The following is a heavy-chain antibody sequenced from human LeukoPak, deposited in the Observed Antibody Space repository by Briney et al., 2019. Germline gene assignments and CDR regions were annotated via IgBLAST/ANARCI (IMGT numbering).Heavy chain of an antibody. J-gene: IGHJ4*02. CDR2: ISSSSSYI. V-gene: IGHV3-21*01. CDR1: GFTFSSYS. D-gene: IGHD3-10*01. CDR3: ARASRSYYFDY. Sequence: GGSLRLSCAASGFTFSSYSMNWVRQAPGKGLEWVSSISSSSSYIYYADSVKGRFTISRDNAKNSLHLQMNSLRAEDTAVYYCARASRSYYFDYWGQGTLVTVSS.